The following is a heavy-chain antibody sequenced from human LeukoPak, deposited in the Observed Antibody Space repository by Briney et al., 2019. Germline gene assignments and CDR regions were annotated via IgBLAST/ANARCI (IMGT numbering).Heavy chain of an antibody. V-gene: IGHV3-7*05. J-gene: IGHJ4*02. D-gene: IGHD3-16*01. CDR2: IKPDGSDK. CDR1: GFTFSTYW. CDR3: TRAYSYAYY. Sequence: PGGSLRLSCVASGFTFSTYWTSWVRQAPGKGLEWVANIKPDGSDKSYVDSVKGRFTISRDNAKNSLYLQMNSLRAEDTAVYYCTRAYSYAYYWGQGTLVTVSS.